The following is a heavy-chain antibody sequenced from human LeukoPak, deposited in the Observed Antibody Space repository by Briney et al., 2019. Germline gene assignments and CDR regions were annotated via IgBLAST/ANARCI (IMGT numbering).Heavy chain of an antibody. CDR2: IYSSGST. CDR3: ARASYCSGGSCYSGGYY. J-gene: IGHJ4*02. Sequence: KPSETLSLTCAVSGGSISSGDYYWSWIRQPPGKGLEWIGYIYSSGSTYYNPSLKSRVTISADTSKNQFSLKLSSVTAADTAVYYCARASYCSGGSCYSGGYYWGQGTLVTVSS. V-gene: IGHV4-30-4*01. D-gene: IGHD2-15*01. CDR1: GGSISSGDYY.